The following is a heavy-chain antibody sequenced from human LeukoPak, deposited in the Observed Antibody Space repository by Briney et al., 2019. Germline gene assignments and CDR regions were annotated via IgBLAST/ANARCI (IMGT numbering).Heavy chain of an antibody. CDR2: IKEDGSIE. CDR1: GFTFSNYW. V-gene: IGHV3-7*01. D-gene: IGHD6-13*01. Sequence: GGSLRLSCAASGFTFSNYWMSWVRQAPGKGLEWVANIKEDGSIEDYVDSVKGRFTISRDNAKSSLYLQMNSLRAEDTAVYYCARDIVAAGLFFDYWGQGTLVTVSS. J-gene: IGHJ4*02. CDR3: ARDIVAAGLFFDY.